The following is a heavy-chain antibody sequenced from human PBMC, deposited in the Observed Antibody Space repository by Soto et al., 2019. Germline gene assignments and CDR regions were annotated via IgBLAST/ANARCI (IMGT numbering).Heavy chain of an antibody. CDR1: GYTFTSYA. CDR3: ARVSVVAATPRRYFDY. D-gene: IGHD2-15*01. CDR2: INAGNGNT. J-gene: IGHJ4*02. Sequence: QVQLVQSGAEVKKPGASVKVSCKASGYTFTSYAMHWVRQAPGQRLEWMGWINAGNGNTKYSQKFQGRVTITRDTSASTAYMELSSLRSEDTAVYYCARVSVVAATPRRYFDYWGQGTLVTVSS. V-gene: IGHV1-3*01.